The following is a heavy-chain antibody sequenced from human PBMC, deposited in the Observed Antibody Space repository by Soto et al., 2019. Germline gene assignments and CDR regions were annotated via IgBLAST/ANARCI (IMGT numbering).Heavy chain of an antibody. CDR3: ARGFFYYGGFSFDY. Sequence: ASVKVSCKASGYTFTGYYMHWVRQAPGQGLEWMGWINPNSGGTNYAQKFQGWVTMTRDTSISTAYMELSRLRSDDTAVYYCARGFFYYGGFSFDYWGQGTLVTVSS. V-gene: IGHV1-2*04. CDR2: INPNSGGT. J-gene: IGHJ4*02. CDR1: GYTFTGYY. D-gene: IGHD3-10*01.